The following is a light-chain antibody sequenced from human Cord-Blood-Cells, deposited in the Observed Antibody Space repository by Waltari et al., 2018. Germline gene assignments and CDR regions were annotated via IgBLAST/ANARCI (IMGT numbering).Light chain of an antibody. J-gene: IGKJ1*01. Sequence: IQMTQSPSSLSASVGDRFTITCRASPSISSYLNWYQQKPGNAPKLLNYAASSLQSGVPSRFSGSGSGTDFTLTISSLQPEDFATYYCQQRYSTLWTFGQGTKVEIK. CDR2: AAS. V-gene: IGKV1-39*01. CDR3: QQRYSTLWT. CDR1: PSISSY.